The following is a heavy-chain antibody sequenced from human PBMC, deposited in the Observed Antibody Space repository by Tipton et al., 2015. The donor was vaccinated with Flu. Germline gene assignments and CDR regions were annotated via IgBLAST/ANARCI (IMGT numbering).Heavy chain of an antibody. V-gene: IGHV4-59*01. D-gene: IGHD2-15*01. J-gene: IGHJ6*02. CDR3: AGGIGQDLYYYYGMDV. CDR2: IYYSGST. CDR1: GGSISSYY. Sequence: TLSLTCTVSGGSISSYYWSWIRQPPGKGLEWIGYIYYSGSTNYNPSLKSRVTISVDTSKNQFSLKLSSVTAADTAVYYCAGGIGQDLYYYYGMDVWGQGTTVTVSS.